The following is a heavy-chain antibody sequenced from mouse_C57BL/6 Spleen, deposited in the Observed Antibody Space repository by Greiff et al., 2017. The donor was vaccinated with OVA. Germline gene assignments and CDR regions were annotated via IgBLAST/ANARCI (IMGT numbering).Heavy chain of an antibody. CDR1: GYTFTDYY. J-gene: IGHJ2*01. V-gene: IGHV1-75*01. Sequence: QVQLQQSGPELVKPGASVKISCKASGYTFTDYYINWVKQRPGQGLEWIGWIFPGSGSTYYNEKFKGKATLTVDKSSSTAYMLLSSLTSEDSAVYFCARRYGSSYEGYFDYWGQGTTLTVSS. D-gene: IGHD1-1*01. CDR2: IFPGSGST. CDR3: ARRYGSSYEGYFDY.